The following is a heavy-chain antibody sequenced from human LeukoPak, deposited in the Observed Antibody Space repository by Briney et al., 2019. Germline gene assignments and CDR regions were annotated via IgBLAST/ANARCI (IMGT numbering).Heavy chain of an antibody. CDR3: ARDKVTGASYFDY. CDR1: GFTFSSYW. V-gene: IGHV3-7*01. CDR2: IKQDGSEM. J-gene: IGHJ4*02. D-gene: IGHD7-27*01. Sequence: GGSLRLSCAASGFTFSSYWMSWVRQAPGKGLEWVANIKQDGSEMYYLDSVKGRFTISRDNAKNSLFLQMNSLRGDDTAIYYCARDKVTGASYFDYWGQGTLVTVSS.